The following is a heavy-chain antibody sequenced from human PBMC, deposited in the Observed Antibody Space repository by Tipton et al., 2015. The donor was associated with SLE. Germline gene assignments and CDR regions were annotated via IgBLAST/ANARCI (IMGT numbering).Heavy chain of an antibody. CDR2: VHYSGTT. V-gene: IGHV4-4*02. CDR1: GASITSSDW. D-gene: IGHD2-15*01. Sequence: TLSLTCAVSGASITSSDWWSWVRQPPGKGLEWVGGVHYSGTTNDNPSLQSRVTLSVDMSKNQFSLRLSSVTAADTGVYYCVKSVVVVSPRDYYYYMDVWGKGTTVTVSS. J-gene: IGHJ6*03. CDR3: VKSVVVVSPRDYYYYMDV.